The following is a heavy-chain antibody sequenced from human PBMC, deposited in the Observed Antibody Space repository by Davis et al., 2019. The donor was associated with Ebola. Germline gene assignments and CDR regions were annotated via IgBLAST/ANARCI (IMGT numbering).Heavy chain of an antibody. CDR1: GFTFGDYA. D-gene: IGHD3-3*01. CDR2: IRSKAYGGTT. V-gene: IGHV3-49*03. J-gene: IGHJ4*02. CDR3: TKEGGRLEWLPIDY. Sequence: GESLKISCTASGFTFGDYAMSWFRQAPVKGLEWVGFIRSKAYGGTTEYAASVKGRFTISRDDSKSIAYLQMNSLKTEDTAVYYCTKEGGRLEWLPIDYWGQGTLVTVSS.